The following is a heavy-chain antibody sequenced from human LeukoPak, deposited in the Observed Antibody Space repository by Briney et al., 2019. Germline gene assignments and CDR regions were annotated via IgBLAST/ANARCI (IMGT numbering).Heavy chain of an antibody. D-gene: IGHD2-15*01. CDR3: TTVSVVVVSTTGGTF. CDR1: GFTFSSYS. CDR2: IKSKTDGETT. Sequence: PGGSLRLSCAASGFTFSSYSMNWVRKAPGKGLEWIGRIKSKTDGETTDYAAPVKGRFTISRDDSKNTLYLQMNSLKTEDTGVYYCTTVSVVVVSTTGGTFWGQGTLVTVSS. J-gene: IGHJ4*02. V-gene: IGHV3-15*01.